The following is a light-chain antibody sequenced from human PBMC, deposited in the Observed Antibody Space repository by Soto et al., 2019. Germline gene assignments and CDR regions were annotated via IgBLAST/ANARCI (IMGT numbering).Light chain of an antibody. CDR1: SSDVGGYNY. J-gene: IGLJ1*01. CDR2: DVS. Sequence: QSALTQPRSVSGSPGQSVTISCTGTSSDVGGYNYVSWYQQHPGKAPKLMIYDVSERPSGVPDRFSGSKSGNTASLTISGLQAEDEADYYCCSYAGSPYVFGTGTRLPS. CDR3: CSYAGSPYV. V-gene: IGLV2-11*01.